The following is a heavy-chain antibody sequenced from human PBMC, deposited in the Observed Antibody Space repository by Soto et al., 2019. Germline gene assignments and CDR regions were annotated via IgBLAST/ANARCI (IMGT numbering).Heavy chain of an antibody. D-gene: IGHD6-19*01. CDR2: IGTAGDT. CDR3: ARPLTAVAGNSWYYMDV. V-gene: IGHV3-13*01. J-gene: IGHJ6*03. Sequence: GGSLRLSCAASGFTFSSYDMHWVRQATGKGLEWVSAIGTAGDTYYPGSVKGRFTISRENAKNSLYLQMNSLRAGDTAVYYCARPLTAVAGNSWYYMDVWGKGTTVTVSS. CDR1: GFTFSSYD.